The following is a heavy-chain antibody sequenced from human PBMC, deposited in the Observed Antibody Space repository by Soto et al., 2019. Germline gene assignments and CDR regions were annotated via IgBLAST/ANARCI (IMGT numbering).Heavy chain of an antibody. CDR2: IYTSGST. J-gene: IGHJ6*02. D-gene: IGHD2-21*02. CDR3: ARDGDGRMTTNPYYYYGMDV. CDR1: GGSISSYY. V-gene: IGHV4-4*07. Sequence: KPSETLSLTCTVSGGSISSYYWTWIRQPSGKGLEWIGRIYTSGSTNYNPSLKSRVTLSVDASKNQFSLKLISVTAADTAVYYCARDGDGRMTTNPYYYYGMDVWGPGITVTVSS.